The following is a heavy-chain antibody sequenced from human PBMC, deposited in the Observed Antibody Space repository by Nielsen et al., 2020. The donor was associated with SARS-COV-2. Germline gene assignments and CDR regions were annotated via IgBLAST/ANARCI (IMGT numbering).Heavy chain of an antibody. V-gene: IGHV3-30*18. Sequence: GEFLKISCAASGFTFSSYGMHWVRQAPGKGLEWVAVISYDGSNKYYADSVKGRFTISRDNSKNTLYLQMNSLRAEDTAVYYCAKDRGYSSSWYYFDYWGQGTLVTVSS. CDR1: GFTFSSYG. D-gene: IGHD6-13*01. CDR3: AKDRGYSSSWYYFDY. CDR2: ISYDGSNK. J-gene: IGHJ4*02.